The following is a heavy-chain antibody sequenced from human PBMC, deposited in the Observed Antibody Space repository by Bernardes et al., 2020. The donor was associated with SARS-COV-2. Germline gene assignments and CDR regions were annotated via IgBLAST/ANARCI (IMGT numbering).Heavy chain of an antibody. CDR1: GFTFSSYW. CDR2: IDSDGRTT. Sequence: GRSLRLSCAASGFTFSSYWMHWVRQVPGKGLVWISRIDSDGRTTTYADPVRGRFTVSRDNAKSTLYLQMNSLSAEDTAVYYCTRGPIAGTPMAQVDRRFDPWGQGTLVTVSS. CDR3: TRGPIAGTPMAQVDRRFDP. D-gene: IGHD1-1*01. V-gene: IGHV3-74*01. J-gene: IGHJ5*02.